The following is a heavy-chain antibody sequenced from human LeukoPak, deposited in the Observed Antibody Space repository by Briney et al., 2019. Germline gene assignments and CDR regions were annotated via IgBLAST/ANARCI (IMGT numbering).Heavy chain of an antibody. J-gene: IGHJ4*02. CDR2: IKQDGSEK. CDR3: ARDDPTTGTDY. Sequence: GGSLRLSCVASGFTFSSYWMSWVRQAPGKGLEWVANIKQDGSEKYYVDSVKGRFTISRDDAKNSLYLQMNSLRAKDTAVYYCARDDPTTGTDYWGQGTLVTVSS. D-gene: IGHD4-17*01. CDR1: GFTFSSYW. V-gene: IGHV3-7*01.